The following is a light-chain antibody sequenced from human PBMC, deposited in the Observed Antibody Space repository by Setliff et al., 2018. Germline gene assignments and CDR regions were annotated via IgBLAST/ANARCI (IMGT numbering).Light chain of an antibody. V-gene: IGKV2-28*01. Sequence: DIVMTQSPVTLPVTPGEPASISCRSSQSLLHSNGYTYLDWYLQKPGQSPQLLIYLGSSRASGVPDRFSGSGSGTDFTLKISRVEAVDVGVYYCLQALQTPWTFGQGTKVDIK. CDR1: QSLLHSNGYTY. CDR2: LGS. CDR3: LQALQTPWT. J-gene: IGKJ1*01.